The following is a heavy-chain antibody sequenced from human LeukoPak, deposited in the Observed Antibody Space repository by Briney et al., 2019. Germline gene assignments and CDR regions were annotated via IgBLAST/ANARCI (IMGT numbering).Heavy chain of an antibody. CDR3: ARDLRGIVVAGIFGY. CDR1: GFGFSNYA. CDR2: ISYDGSNK. Sequence: GGSLRLSCAASGFGFSNYAMDWVRQAPGKGLEWVAFISYDGSNKYYADPVKGRITISRDNSKNRLYLQMNSLRVEDTAVYYCARDLRGIVVAGIFGYWGQGTLVTVSS. J-gene: IGHJ4*02. V-gene: IGHV3-30-3*01. D-gene: IGHD6-19*01.